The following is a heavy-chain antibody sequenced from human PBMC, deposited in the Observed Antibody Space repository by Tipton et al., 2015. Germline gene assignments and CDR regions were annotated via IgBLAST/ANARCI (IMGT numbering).Heavy chain of an antibody. Sequence: TLSLTCNVSGGSISGYYWSWIRQPPGKGLECIGYIDYRVWTHYSPSLKSRFSISADPSINQFSLRLASATDADATVYYCARRYCSGGNCYSGYFDYWGQGTLVTVSS. V-gene: IGHV4-59*01. D-gene: IGHD2-15*01. CDR3: ARRYCSGGNCYSGYFDY. J-gene: IGHJ4*02. CDR1: GGSISGYY. CDR2: IDYRVWT.